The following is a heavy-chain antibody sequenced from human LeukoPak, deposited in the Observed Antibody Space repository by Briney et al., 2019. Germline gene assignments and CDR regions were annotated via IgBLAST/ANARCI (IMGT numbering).Heavy chain of an antibody. Sequence: GGSLRLSCAASGFTVSSNYMSWVRQAPGKGLEWVSVIYSGGSTYYADSVQGRFTISRDNTKNTLYLQMNSLSAEDTAVYYCAHHCSSMRCYIDYWGQGTLVTVSS. D-gene: IGHD2-2*02. CDR3: AHHCSSMRCYIDY. CDR2: IYSGGST. J-gene: IGHJ4*02. CDR1: GFTVSSNY. V-gene: IGHV3-53*01.